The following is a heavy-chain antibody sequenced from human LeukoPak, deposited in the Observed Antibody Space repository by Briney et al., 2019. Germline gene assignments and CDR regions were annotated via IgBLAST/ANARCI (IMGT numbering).Heavy chain of an antibody. CDR1: GGSITSANW. V-gene: IGHV4-4*02. CDR2: IYHTGNT. CDR3: AGPGIAAAGVS. J-gene: IGHJ4*02. D-gene: IGHD6-13*01. Sequence: SETLSLTCAVSGGSITSANWWSWVRQSPGKGLEWIGEIYHTGNTNYNPSLNSRVSISLDTSKNQFSLRLTSVTAADTAVYYCAGPGIAAAGVSWGQGTLVTVSS.